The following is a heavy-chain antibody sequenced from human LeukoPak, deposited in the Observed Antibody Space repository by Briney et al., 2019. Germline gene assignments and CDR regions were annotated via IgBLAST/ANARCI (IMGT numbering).Heavy chain of an antibody. CDR1: GFTFDDYA. Sequence: PGRSLRLSCAASGFTFDDYAMHWVRQAPGKGLELVSSIGWNSGRMDYADSVKGRFTISRDNAKNSLYLQMNSLRVEDMALYYCAKDVNYSPSGTFDYWGQGTLVTVSS. CDR2: IGWNSGRM. V-gene: IGHV3-9*03. CDR3: AKDVNYSPSGTFDY. D-gene: IGHD3-10*01. J-gene: IGHJ4*02.